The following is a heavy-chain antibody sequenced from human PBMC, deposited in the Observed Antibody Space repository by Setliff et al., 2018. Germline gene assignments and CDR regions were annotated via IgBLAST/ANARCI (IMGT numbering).Heavy chain of an antibody. CDR3: ARDRSSIAVAGGGVDY. CDR1: GGSISSHY. J-gene: IGHJ4*02. D-gene: IGHD6-19*01. Sequence: SLTCTVSGGSISSHYWSWIRQPPGKGLEWIGSIYYSGSTNYNPSLKSRVTISVDTSKNQFSLKLSSVTAADTAVYYCARDRSSIAVAGGGVDYWGQGTLVTV. CDR2: IYYSGST. V-gene: IGHV4-59*11.